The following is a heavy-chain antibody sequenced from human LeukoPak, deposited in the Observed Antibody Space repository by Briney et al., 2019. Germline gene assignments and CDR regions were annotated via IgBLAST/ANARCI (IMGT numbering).Heavy chain of an antibody. V-gene: IGHV1-18*01. J-gene: IGHJ6*03. CDR1: GYTFTSYG. D-gene: IGHD3-22*01. Sequence: VASVKVSCKASGYTFTSYGISWVRQAPGQGLEWMGWISAYNGNTNYAQKLQGRVTMTTDTSTSTAYMELRSLRSDDTAVYYCARSPDYYDSSGYYYYYYMDVWGKGTTVTVPS. CDR3: ARSPDYYDSSGYYYYYYMDV. CDR2: ISAYNGNT.